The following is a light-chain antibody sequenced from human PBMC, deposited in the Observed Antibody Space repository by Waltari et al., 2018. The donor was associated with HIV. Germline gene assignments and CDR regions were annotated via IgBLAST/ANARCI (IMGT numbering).Light chain of an antibody. CDR1: PPQFRANYG. CDR3: QSYDVALGGFYL. CDR2: GDY. J-gene: IGLJ1*01. Sequence: SFPTPPPSVSGAPGQGLPLPFPWSPPQFRANYGFNLYQQFPGAAPKLLIFGDYNRPSGVPDRFSGSKSGTSASLAITGLQPEDEADYCQSYDVALGGFYLFGTGTTVTVL. V-gene: IGLV1-40*01.